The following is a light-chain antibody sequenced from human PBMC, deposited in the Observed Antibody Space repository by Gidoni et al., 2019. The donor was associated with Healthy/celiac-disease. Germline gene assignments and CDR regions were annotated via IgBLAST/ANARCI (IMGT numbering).Light chain of an antibody. CDR2: DVS. Sequence: QSALTQPRSVSGSPGQYVTISCTGTSSDVGGYNYVSWYQQHPGKAPKLMIYDVSKRPSGVPDRFSGSKSGNTASLTISGLQAEDEADYYCCSYAGSYTYWVFGGGTKLTVL. CDR1: SSDVGGYNY. V-gene: IGLV2-11*01. CDR3: CSYAGSYTYWV. J-gene: IGLJ3*02.